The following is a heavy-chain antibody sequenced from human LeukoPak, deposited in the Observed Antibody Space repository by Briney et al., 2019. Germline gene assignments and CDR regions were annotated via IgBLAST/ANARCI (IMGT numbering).Heavy chain of an antibody. CDR3: ARGIVGATTNHYFYGMDV. J-gene: IGHJ6*02. D-gene: IGHD1-26*01. Sequence: PSETLSLTCTVSGGSISSYYWSWIRQPAGKGLEWIGRIYTSGSTNYNPSLKSRVTMSVDTSKNQFSLKLSSVTAADTALYHCARGIVGATTNHYFYGMDVWGQGTTVTVSS. CDR1: GGSISSYY. V-gene: IGHV4-4*07. CDR2: IYTSGST.